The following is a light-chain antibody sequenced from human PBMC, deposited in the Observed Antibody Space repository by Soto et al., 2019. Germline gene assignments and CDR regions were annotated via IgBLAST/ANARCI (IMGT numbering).Light chain of an antibody. Sequence: QVTQVPSYLSASVGDSVTITCRASQSIRTWLAWYQQKPGSAPKLLIYKASTLDSGVPSRFSGNGSGTDFALTISSLQPDDFATYYCQQYNSYWTFGQGTKVEIK. V-gene: IGKV1-5*03. CDR1: QSIRTW. J-gene: IGKJ1*01. CDR3: QQYNSYWT. CDR2: KAS.